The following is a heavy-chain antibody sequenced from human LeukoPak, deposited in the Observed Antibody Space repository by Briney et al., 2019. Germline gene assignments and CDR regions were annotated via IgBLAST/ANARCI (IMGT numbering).Heavy chain of an antibody. J-gene: IGHJ4*02. D-gene: IGHD5-12*01. CDR1: GFTFSSYG. CDR3: ARDEGGYTPLDY. CDR2: ISYDGSNK. Sequence: GGSLRLSCAASGFTFSSYGMHWVRQAPGKGLEWVAVISYDGSNKYYADSVKGRFTISRDNSKNTLYLQMNSLRAEDTAVYYCARDEGGYTPLDYWGQGTLVTVSS. V-gene: IGHV3-30*03.